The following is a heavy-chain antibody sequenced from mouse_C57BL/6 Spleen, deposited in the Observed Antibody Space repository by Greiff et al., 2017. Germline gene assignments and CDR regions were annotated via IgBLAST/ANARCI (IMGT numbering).Heavy chain of an antibody. V-gene: IGHV1-52*01. J-gene: IGHJ4*01. CDR3: ARSQGLDYAMDY. D-gene: IGHD3-3*01. Sequence: QVQLQQPGAELVRPGSSVKLSCKASGYTFTSYWMPWVKQRPIPGLEWLGNIDPSASETPYNQQFKDKDPLTADKSSSTAYMQLSSLTSEDSAVDYCARSQGLDYAMDYWGQGTSGTVSS. CDR2: IDPSASET. CDR1: GYTFTSYW.